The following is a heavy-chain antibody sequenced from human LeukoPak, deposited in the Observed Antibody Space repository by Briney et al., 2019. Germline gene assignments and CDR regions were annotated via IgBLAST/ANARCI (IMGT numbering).Heavy chain of an antibody. CDR3: ARIRVVGAGDY. J-gene: IGHJ4*02. Sequence: SETLSLTCTVSGGSISSGSCYWSWIRQPAGKGLEWIGRIYTSGSTNYNPSLKSRVTISVDTSKNQFSLKLSSVTAADTAVYYCARIRVVGAGDYWGQGTLVTVSS. V-gene: IGHV4-61*02. CDR1: GGSISSGSCY. CDR2: IYTSGST. D-gene: IGHD1-26*01.